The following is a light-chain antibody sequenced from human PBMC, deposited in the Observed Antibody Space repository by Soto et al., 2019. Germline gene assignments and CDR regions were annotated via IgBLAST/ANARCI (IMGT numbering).Light chain of an antibody. Sequence: EIVLTQSPATLSLSPVERATLSCRASENVFGSLAWFQQKPGQAPKLLFFDASTRATGIPARFSCSGSWTDFALTVRSLEPEALATYYCQQRNRWPLPFGEGTK. CDR3: QQRNRWPLP. J-gene: IGKJ4*01. CDR2: DAS. CDR1: ENVFGS. V-gene: IGKV3-11*01.